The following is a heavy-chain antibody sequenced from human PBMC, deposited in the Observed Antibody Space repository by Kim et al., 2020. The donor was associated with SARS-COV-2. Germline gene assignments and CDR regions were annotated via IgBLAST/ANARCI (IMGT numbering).Heavy chain of an antibody. Sequence: RFTISRDNSKNTLYLQMNSLRAEETAVYYCAKDIRGIAAAGQGVAEYFQHWGQGTLVTVSS. V-gene: IGHV3-23*01. D-gene: IGHD6-13*01. J-gene: IGHJ1*01. CDR3: AKDIRGIAAAGQGVAEYFQH.